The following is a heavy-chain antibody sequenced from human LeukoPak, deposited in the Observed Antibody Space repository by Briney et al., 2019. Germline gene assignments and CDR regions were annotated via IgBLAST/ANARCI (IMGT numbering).Heavy chain of an antibody. CDR2: ILPDGSQK. CDR1: DFTFSFYW. CDR3: GRLAHNAWYAIDF. V-gene: IGHV3-7*01. D-gene: IGHD6-13*01. Sequence: GGSLRLSCVASDFTFSFYWMTWVRQAPGKGLEWLANILPDGSQKYYVDSVEGRFTISRGNPKNSLYLQINNLKAEDTAVYYCGRLAHNAWYAIDFWGQGALVTVSS. J-gene: IGHJ4*02.